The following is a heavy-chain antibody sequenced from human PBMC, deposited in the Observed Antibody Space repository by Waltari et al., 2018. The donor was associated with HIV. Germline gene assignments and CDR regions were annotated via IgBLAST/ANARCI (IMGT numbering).Heavy chain of an antibody. J-gene: IGHJ4*02. Sequence: QVQLQESGPGLVKPSETLSLTCAVSSYSFSRAYSWGWIRQSPGKGLEWIGGISHRGSTSDNPSLKSRVTISVDTSKNQVSLKLSSVTAADTAVYYCARGDIVATGGFDFWGQGTLVTVSS. CDR2: ISHRGST. D-gene: IGHD5-12*01. CDR3: ARGDIVATGGFDF. CDR1: SYSFSRAYS. V-gene: IGHV4-38-2*01.